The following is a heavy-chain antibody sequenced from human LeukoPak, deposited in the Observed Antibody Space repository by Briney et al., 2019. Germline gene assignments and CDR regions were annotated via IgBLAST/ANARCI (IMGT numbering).Heavy chain of an antibody. D-gene: IGHD2-2*01. Sequence: SQTLSLTCAISGDSVSSNSAAWNWIRQSPSRGLEWLGRTYYRSKWYNDYAVSVKSRITINTDTSKIQFSLQLNSVTPEDTAVYYCARETDAAAPTSFFDYWGQGTLVTVSS. CDR1: GDSVSSNSAA. V-gene: IGHV6-1*01. CDR2: TYYRSKWYN. CDR3: ARETDAAAPTSFFDY. J-gene: IGHJ4*02.